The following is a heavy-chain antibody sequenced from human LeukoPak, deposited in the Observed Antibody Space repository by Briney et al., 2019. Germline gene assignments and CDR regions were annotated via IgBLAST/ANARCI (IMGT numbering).Heavy chain of an antibody. Sequence: GGSLRLSCAASGFTFSNYAMHWLRQAPGKGLEWVAVISYDGGNKYYADSVKGRFTISRDNSKNTLYLQMNSLRPEDTAVYYCVRTDCTGGSCYPNFDYWGQGTLVTVSS. CDR3: VRTDCTGGSCYPNFDY. D-gene: IGHD2-15*01. CDR2: ISYDGGNK. V-gene: IGHV3-30*01. CDR1: GFTFSNYA. J-gene: IGHJ4*02.